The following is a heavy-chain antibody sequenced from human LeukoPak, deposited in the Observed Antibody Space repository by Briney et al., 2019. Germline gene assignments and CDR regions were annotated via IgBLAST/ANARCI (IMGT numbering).Heavy chain of an antibody. CDR1: GFSVTNSY. Sequence: PGGSLRLSCAASGFSVTNSYMTWVRQAPGKGLEWVSIIYNAGDTHYIDSVRGRFTISRDNSKNTLYLQMNSLRAEDTAVYYCATSYSYGPFDYWGQGTLVTVSS. V-gene: IGHV3-53*01. D-gene: IGHD5-18*01. J-gene: IGHJ4*02. CDR3: ATSYSYGPFDY. CDR2: IYNAGDT.